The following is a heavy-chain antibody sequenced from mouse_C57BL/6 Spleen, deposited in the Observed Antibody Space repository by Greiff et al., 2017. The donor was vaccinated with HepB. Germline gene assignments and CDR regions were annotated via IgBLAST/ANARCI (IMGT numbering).Heavy chain of an antibody. CDR3: TTGRGGSVDY. CDR2: IDPENGDT. J-gene: IGHJ4*01. V-gene: IGHV14-4*01. CDR1: GFNIKDDY. Sequence: VQLQQSGAELVRPGASVKLSCTASGFNIKDDYMHWVKQRPEQGLEWIGWIDPENGDTEYASKFQGKATITADTSSNTAYLQLSSLTSEDTAVYYCTTGRGGSVDYWGQGTSVTVSS.